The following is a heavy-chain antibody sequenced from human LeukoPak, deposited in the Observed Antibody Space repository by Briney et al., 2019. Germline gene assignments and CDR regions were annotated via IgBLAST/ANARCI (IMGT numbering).Heavy chain of an antibody. CDR2: IYSSGST. CDR1: GDSISSNS. CDR3: ARVVGPTQIQYYFDC. D-gene: IGHD1-26*01. V-gene: IGHV4-59*01. J-gene: IGHJ4*02. Sequence: KTSETLSLTCTVSGDSISSNSWTWIRQPPGEGLEWIGYIYSSGSTNYNPSLKSRVTISINTSKNQFSLKLNSVTAADTAIYYCARVVGPTQIQYYFDCWGQGTLVTVSS.